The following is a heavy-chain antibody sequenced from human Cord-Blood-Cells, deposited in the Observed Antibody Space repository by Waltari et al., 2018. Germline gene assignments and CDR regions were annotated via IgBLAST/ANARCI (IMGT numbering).Heavy chain of an antibody. CDR3: ARTTRFLGYYYGMDV. CDR1: GYSFTSYC. Sequence: EVQLVQSGAEGKKPGESLKISCKGSGYSFTSYCIGWVRQMPGKGLEWMGIIYPGDSDTRYSPSFQGQVTISADKSISTAYLQWSSLKASDTAMYYCARTTRFLGYYYGMDVWGQGTTVTVSS. V-gene: IGHV5-51*01. J-gene: IGHJ6*02. D-gene: IGHD3-3*01. CDR2: IYPGDSDT.